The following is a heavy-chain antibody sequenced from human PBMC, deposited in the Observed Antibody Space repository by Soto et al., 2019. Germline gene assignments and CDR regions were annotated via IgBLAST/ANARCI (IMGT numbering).Heavy chain of an antibody. D-gene: IGHD2-2*01. J-gene: IGHJ4*02. Sequence: RLSCAASGFSLKNYDMTWVLQAPGKGLEWVSGITGSGDKTYYADSVKGRFIISRDNSENTLYLQMNSLRAEDTALYYCARDCSSSSCSVWRYWGQGTQVTVSS. CDR3: ARDCSSSSCSVWRY. CDR1: GFSLKNYD. CDR2: ITGSGDKT. V-gene: IGHV3-23*01.